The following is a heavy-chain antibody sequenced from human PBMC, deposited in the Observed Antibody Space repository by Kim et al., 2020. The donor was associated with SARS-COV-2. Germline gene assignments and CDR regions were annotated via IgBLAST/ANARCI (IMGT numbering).Heavy chain of an antibody. CDR1: GGSVSSGSYY. J-gene: IGHJ5*02. CDR2: IYYSGST. V-gene: IGHV4-61*01. Sequence: SETLSLTCTVSGGSVSSGSYYWSWIRQPPGKGLEWIGYIYYSGSTNYNPSLKSRVTISVDTSKNQFSLKLSSVTAADTAVYYCASAPSYSSSSCTSCVDWFDPWGQGTPVTVSS. CDR3: ASAPSYSSSSCTSCVDWFDP. D-gene: IGHD6-13*01.